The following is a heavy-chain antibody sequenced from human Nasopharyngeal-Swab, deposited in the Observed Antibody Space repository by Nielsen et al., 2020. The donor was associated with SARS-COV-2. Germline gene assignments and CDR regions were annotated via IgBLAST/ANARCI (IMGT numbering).Heavy chain of an antibody. CDR1: GFTFSSYW. D-gene: IGHD3-10*01. J-gene: IGHJ6*02. CDR2: INSDGSST. CDR3: ARATDGSGSYYQLTYYYYGMDV. Sequence: GESLKISCAASGFTFSSYWMNWVRQAAGKVLVWVSRINSDGSSTSYADSVKGRFTISRDNAKNTLYLQMNSLRAEDTAVYYCARATDGSGSYYQLTYYYYGMDVWGQGTTVTVSS. V-gene: IGHV3-74*01.